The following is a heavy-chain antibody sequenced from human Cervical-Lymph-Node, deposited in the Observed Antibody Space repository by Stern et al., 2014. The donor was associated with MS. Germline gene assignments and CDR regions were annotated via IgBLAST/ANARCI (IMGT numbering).Heavy chain of an antibody. D-gene: IGHD6-19*01. J-gene: IGHJ2*01. CDR2: IFTIASS. V-gene: IGHV4-4*07. Sequence: VQLVESGPGLVKPSETLSLTCTVAGASTDFYFWSWLRQPAGKGLEGIGLIFTIASSIYTPSCKRRVTMSVDTSKNQVSLNLSSVTAADTAVYYCASSLDSSGWRYFDLWGRGILVTVSS. CDR3: ASSLDSSGWRYFDL. CDR1: GASTDFYF.